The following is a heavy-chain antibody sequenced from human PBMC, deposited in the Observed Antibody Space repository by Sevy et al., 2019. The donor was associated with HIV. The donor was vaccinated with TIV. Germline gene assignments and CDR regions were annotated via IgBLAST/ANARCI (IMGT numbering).Heavy chain of an antibody. Sequence: GGSLRLSCAASGFTFRSYSMNWVRQAPGMGLEWVSAISGSGGSTYYADSVKGRFTISRDNSKNTLYLQMNSLRAEDTAVYYCAKDKGSGSYYIFAYWVQGTLVTVSS. CDR2: ISGSGGST. V-gene: IGHV3-23*01. D-gene: IGHD3-10*01. CDR1: GFTFRSYS. J-gene: IGHJ4*02. CDR3: AKDKGSGSYYIFAY.